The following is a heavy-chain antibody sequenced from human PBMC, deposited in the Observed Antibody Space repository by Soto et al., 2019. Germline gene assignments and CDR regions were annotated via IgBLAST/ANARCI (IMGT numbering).Heavy chain of an antibody. J-gene: IGHJ4*02. CDR2: IYYSGST. Sequence: SETLSLTCTVSGGSISSSSYYWGWIRQPPGKGLEWIGSIYYSGSTYYNPSLKSRVTISVDTSKNQFSLKLSSVTAADTAVYYCARRGYGDYLLHWGQGTLVTVSS. V-gene: IGHV4-39*01. D-gene: IGHD4-17*01. CDR1: GGSISSSSYY. CDR3: ARRGYGDYLLH.